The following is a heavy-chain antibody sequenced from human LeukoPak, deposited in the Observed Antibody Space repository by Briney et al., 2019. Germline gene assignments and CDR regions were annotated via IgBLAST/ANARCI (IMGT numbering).Heavy chain of an antibody. V-gene: IGHV3-30*03. Sequence: GGSVRLSCEASGFTFSSYGMHWVRQAPGKGLEWVAVISYDGSNKYYADSVKGRFTISRDNSKNTLYLQMNSLRAEDTAVYYCARASGYPHEYGMDVWGQGTTVTVSS. CDR3: ARASGYPHEYGMDV. D-gene: IGHD3-22*01. CDR1: GFTFSSYG. J-gene: IGHJ6*02. CDR2: ISYDGSNK.